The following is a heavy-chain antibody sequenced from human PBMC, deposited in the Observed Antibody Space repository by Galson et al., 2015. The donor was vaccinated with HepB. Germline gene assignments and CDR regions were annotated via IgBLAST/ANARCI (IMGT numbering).Heavy chain of an antibody. CDR3: ARDRPPPVISGALDI. CDR1: GYTFNNHA. D-gene: IGHD3-10*01. Sequence: SVKVSCKAAGYTFNNHAMHWVRQAPGLGLEWMGWINDGSGNTRYSEKFQGRGTITVDTSANTVYMELSSLRPEDTAVYYCARDRPPPVISGALDIWGQGTLVTVSS. J-gene: IGHJ3*02. V-gene: IGHV1-3*01. CDR2: INDGSGNT.